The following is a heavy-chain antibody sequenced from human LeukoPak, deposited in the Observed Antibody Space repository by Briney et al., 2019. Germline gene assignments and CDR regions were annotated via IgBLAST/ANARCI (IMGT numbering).Heavy chain of an antibody. Sequence: GRSLRLSCAASGFTFSSYGMHWVRQAPGKGLEWVAVISYDGSNKYYADSVKGRFTISRDNSKNTLYLQVNSLRAEDTAVYYCAKGSPSVPYYYYYYMDVWGKGTTVTVSS. D-gene: IGHD3-10*01. CDR2: ISYDGSNK. CDR3: AKGSPSVPYYYYYYMDV. CDR1: GFTFSSYG. J-gene: IGHJ6*03. V-gene: IGHV3-30*18.